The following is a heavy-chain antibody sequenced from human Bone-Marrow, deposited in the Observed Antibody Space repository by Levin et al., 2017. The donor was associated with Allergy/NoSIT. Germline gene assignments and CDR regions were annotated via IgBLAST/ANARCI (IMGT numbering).Heavy chain of an antibody. V-gene: IGHV4-39*01. Sequence: PSETLSLTCTVSGGSLTAGRYYWGWVRQSPGEGLEWMGTSHHTGSSYSEPSLRSRIALSVDTSKNQFSLKLTSVTASDTATYDCVRLGWGVRRFFDFWGQGTLVTVSS. CDR3: VRLGWGVRRFFDF. CDR1: GGSLTAGRYY. D-gene: IGHD3-10*01. J-gene: IGHJ4*02. CDR2: SHHTGSS.